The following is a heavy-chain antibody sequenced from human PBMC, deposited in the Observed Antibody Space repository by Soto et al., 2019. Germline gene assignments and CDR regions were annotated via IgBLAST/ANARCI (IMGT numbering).Heavy chain of an antibody. Sequence: SETLSLTCTVSGASINNNDYYWSWIRQTPGKGLEWIGYVYYSGTTDYIPSLKSRLSMSIDKSQNQLTLKLNSVTAADTATYYCARMSYFYDKWYFDLWGRGTLVTVSS. J-gene: IGHJ2*01. V-gene: IGHV4-30-4*01. D-gene: IGHD3-22*01. CDR3: ARMSYFYDKWYFDL. CDR2: VYYSGTT. CDR1: GASINNNDYY.